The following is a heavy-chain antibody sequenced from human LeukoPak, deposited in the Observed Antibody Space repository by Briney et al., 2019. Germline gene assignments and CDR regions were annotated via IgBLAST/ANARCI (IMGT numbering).Heavy chain of an antibody. J-gene: IGHJ6*02. Sequence: SETLSLTCSVSGGSISGYYWTWIRQAPGKGLEWIGQIYYSGTVKYNPSLKSRVALSIDVSKDQFSLKLASATAADTAVYYCATWRSSYYYGMDVWGQGTTVTVSS. CDR3: ATWRSSYYYGMDV. CDR1: GGSISGYY. D-gene: IGHD2-2*01. CDR2: IYYSGTV. V-gene: IGHV4-59*12.